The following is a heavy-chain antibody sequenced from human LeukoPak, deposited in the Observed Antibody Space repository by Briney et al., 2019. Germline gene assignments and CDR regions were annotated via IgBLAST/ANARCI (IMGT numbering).Heavy chain of an antibody. CDR3: ARGGNSGSYYYFDY. J-gene: IGHJ4*02. D-gene: IGHD1-26*01. Sequence: GGSLRLSCTASGFTFSNYYMSWIRQAPGKGLEWVSYITSSGGVMFYADSVKGRFTISRDNAKNSLYLQMNSLRAEDTAVYYCARGGNSGSYYYFDYWGQGTLVTVSS. CDR2: ITSSGGVM. V-gene: IGHV3-11*01. CDR1: GFTFSNYY.